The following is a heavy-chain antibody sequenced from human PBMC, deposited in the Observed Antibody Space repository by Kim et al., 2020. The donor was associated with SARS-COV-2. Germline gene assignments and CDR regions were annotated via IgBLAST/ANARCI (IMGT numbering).Heavy chain of an antibody. Sequence: GGSLRLSCAASGFTFSGIWMTWVRQAPGKGLEWVASLDEDGIEKDYVDSVKGRFTISRDNAKNSLFLEMRSLRTDDTAVYYCVRGLWGENWGQGTLVTVSS. CDR2: LDEDGIEK. D-gene: IGHD3-16*01. V-gene: IGHV3-7*05. J-gene: IGHJ4*02. CDR3: VRGLWGEN. CDR1: GFTFSGIW.